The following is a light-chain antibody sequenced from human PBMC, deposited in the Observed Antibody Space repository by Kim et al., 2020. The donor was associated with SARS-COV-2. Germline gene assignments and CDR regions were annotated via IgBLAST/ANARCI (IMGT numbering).Light chain of an antibody. CDR3: GTWDDRLDAGV. Sequence: QSVLTQPPSVSAAPGQRVTISCSGGTSNIRNNLVSWYQHLPGTAPKVLIYKDNKRPSGVPGRFSASKSGTSATLAIPGLQTGDEGDYYCGTWDDRLDAGVFGGGTQLTVL. CDR1: TSNIRNNL. J-gene: IGLJ3*02. V-gene: IGLV1-51*01. CDR2: KDN.